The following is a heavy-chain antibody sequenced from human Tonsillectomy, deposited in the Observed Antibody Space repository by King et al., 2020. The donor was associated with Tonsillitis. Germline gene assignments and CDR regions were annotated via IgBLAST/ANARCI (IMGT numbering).Heavy chain of an antibody. CDR2: INHSGST. J-gene: IGHJ4*02. CDR3: ARGPNTYYYDSREGEEDY. Sequence: VQLQQWGAGLLKPSETLSLTCAVYGGSFSGYYWSWIRQPPGKGLEWIGEINHSGSTNYNPSLKSRVTISVDTSKNQFSLKLSSVTAADTAVYYCARGPNTYYYDSREGEEDYWGQGTLVTVSS. V-gene: IGHV4-34*01. CDR1: GGSFSGYY. D-gene: IGHD3-22*01.